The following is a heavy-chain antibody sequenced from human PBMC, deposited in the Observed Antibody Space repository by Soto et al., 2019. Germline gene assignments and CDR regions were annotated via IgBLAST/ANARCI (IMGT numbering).Heavy chain of an antibody. V-gene: IGHV3-74*01. CDR1: GFTFSSYW. CDR2: INSDGSST. CDR3: ARDSSGYSSTEGEGYYYYYGMDV. Sequence: PGGSLRLSCAASGFTFSSYWMHWVRQAPGKGLVWVSRINSDGSSTSYADSVKGRFTISRDNAKNTLYLQMNSLRAEDTAVYYCARDSSGYSSTEGEGYYYYYGMDVSGQGTTVTVSS. D-gene: IGHD3-22*01. J-gene: IGHJ6*02.